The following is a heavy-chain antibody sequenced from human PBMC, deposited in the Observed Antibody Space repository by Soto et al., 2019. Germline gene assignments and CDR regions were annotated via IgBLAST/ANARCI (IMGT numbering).Heavy chain of an antibody. J-gene: IGHJ6*02. V-gene: IGHV5-10-1*01. CDR3: ARRIAAAGGYYYYAFDV. CDR1: GYNFDTYW. D-gene: IGHD6-13*01. CDR2: IDPEDSKT. Sequence: GESLKISCKGSGYNFDTYWINWVRQMPGKGPEWMGRIDPEDSKTKYSPSLEGHITISVDKSINTTYLQWSSLKASDTAIYYCARRIAAAGGYYYYAFDVWGQGTAVTVSS.